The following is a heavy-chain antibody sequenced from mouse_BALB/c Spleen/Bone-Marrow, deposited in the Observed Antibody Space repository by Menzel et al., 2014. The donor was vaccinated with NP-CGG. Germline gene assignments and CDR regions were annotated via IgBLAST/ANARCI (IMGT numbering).Heavy chain of an antibody. CDR3: ASRGSSGYVPDY. CDR2: IFPGTGTT. CDR1: GYTFXSYW. V-gene: IGHV1S132*01. J-gene: IGHJ2*01. D-gene: IGHD3-1*01. Sequence: VKLMESGAELVKPGASVKLSCKTSGYTFXSYWIQWVKQRPGQGLGWIGEIFPGTGTTYYNEKFKGKATQTIDTSSSTAYMQLSSLTSEDSAVYFCASRGSSGYVPDYWGQGTTLTVSS.